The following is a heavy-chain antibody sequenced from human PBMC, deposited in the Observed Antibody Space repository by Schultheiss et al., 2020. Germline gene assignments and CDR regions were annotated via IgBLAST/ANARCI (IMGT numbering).Heavy chain of an antibody. CDR2: ISYDGSNK. V-gene: IGHV3-30*18. CDR1: GSTFSSYG. Sequence: GESLKISCAAPGSTFSSYGMHWVRQAPGKGLEWVAVISYDGSNKYYADSVKGRFTISRDNSKNTLYLQMNSLRAEDTAVYYCAKGSSSSWLVDRYYYYGMDVWGQGTTVTVSS. D-gene: IGHD6-13*01. J-gene: IGHJ6*02. CDR3: AKGSSSSWLVDRYYYYGMDV.